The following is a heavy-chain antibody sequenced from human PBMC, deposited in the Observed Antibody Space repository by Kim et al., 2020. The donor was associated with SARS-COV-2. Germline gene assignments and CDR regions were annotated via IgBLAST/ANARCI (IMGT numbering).Heavy chain of an antibody. CDR1: GYSFTSYW. CDR3: ARGPLGDSSGYWLMYWFDP. CDR2: IYPGDSDT. Sequence: GESLKISCKGSGYSFTSYWIGWVRQMPGKGLEWMGIIYPGDSDTRYSPSFQGQVTISADKSISTAYLQWSSLKASDTAMYYCARGPLGDSSGYWLMYWFDPWGQGTLVTVSS. V-gene: IGHV5-51*01. D-gene: IGHD3-22*01. J-gene: IGHJ5*02.